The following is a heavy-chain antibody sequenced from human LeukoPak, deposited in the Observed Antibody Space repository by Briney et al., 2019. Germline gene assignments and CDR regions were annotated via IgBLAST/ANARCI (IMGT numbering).Heavy chain of an antibody. Sequence: SETLSLTCTVSGGSISSYYWSWIRQPAGKGLEWIGRIYTSGSTNYNPSLKSRVTMSVDTSKNQFSLKLSSVTAADTAVYYCARTSTRVVVVPAAEKKYNWFDPWGQGTLVTVSS. D-gene: IGHD2-2*01. CDR1: GGSISSYY. V-gene: IGHV4-4*07. CDR2: IYTSGST. J-gene: IGHJ5*02. CDR3: ARTSTRVVVVPAAEKKYNWFDP.